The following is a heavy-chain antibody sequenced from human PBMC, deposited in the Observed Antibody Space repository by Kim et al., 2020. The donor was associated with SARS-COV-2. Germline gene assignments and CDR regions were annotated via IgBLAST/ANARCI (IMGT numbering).Heavy chain of an antibody. Sequence: GGSLRLSCAASGFTFSSYAMHWVRQAPGKGLEWVAVISYDGSNKYYVDSVKGRFTISRDNSKNTLYLQMNSLRAEDTAVYYCARDFSSSWYGALFDYWGQGTLVTVSS. CDR2: ISYDGSNK. CDR1: GFTFSSYA. D-gene: IGHD6-13*01. CDR3: ARDFSSSWYGALFDY. V-gene: IGHV3-30*04. J-gene: IGHJ4*02.